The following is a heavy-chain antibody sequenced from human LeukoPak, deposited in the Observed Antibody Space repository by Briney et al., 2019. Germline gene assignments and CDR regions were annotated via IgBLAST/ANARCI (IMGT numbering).Heavy chain of an antibody. V-gene: IGHV3-7*03. D-gene: IGHD3-3*01. J-gene: IGHJ4*02. Sequence: PGGSLRLSCAASGFIFGKYWMSWVRQAPGKGLERVANIKLDGSEKNYVDSVKGRFTISRDNTKNSLYLQMNSLRAEDTAVFYCARDQYDTWSRRGNFDSWGQGTLVIVSS. CDR3: ARDQYDTWSRRGNFDS. CDR2: IKLDGSEK. CDR1: GFIFGKYW.